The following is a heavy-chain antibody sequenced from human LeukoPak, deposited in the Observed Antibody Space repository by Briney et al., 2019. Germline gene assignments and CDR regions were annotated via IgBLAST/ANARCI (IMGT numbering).Heavy chain of an antibody. Sequence: PGGSLRLSCAASGFPFGSYWMHWVRQAPGKGLVWVSRINSDEKSIDYADSVKGRFTVSRDNAKNTLYLQMRSLRAEDTAVYYCAKTNYDYGDSGVWWYLDLWGRGTLVTVSS. J-gene: IGHJ2*01. D-gene: IGHD4-17*01. V-gene: IGHV3-74*01. CDR3: AKTNYDYGDSGVWWYLDL. CDR2: INSDEKSI. CDR1: GFPFGSYW.